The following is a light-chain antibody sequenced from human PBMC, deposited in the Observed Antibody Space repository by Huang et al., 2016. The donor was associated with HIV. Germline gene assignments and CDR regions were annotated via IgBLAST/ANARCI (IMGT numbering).Light chain of an antibody. J-gene: IGKJ1*01. CDR2: AAS. Sequence: DIQMTQSPSSLSASVGDRVAITCRASQGIGNSLAWYQQKPWKAPKLLLYAASRLEGVVTSRFSGSGSGTVYTLTISSLQPEDVAIYHCQQYHGVPWTFGQGTKVEVK. V-gene: IGKV1-NL1*01. CDR3: QQYHGVPWT. CDR1: QGIGNS.